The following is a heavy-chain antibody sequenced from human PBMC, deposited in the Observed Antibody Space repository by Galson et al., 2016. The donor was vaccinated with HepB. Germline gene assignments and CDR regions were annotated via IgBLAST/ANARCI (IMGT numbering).Heavy chain of an antibody. CDR2: ISDYTGNA. CDR3: ARVVGSSFDQ. Sequence: SVKVSCKASGYTFSTYGVSWVRQAPGQGLEWMGWISDYTGNANYAQKLQVRDTMTTDTSTSTAYMELRGLRSGDTAVCYCARVVGSSFDQWGQGTLVTVST. D-gene: IGHD3-10*01. J-gene: IGHJ4*02. V-gene: IGHV1-18*01. CDR1: GYTFSTYG.